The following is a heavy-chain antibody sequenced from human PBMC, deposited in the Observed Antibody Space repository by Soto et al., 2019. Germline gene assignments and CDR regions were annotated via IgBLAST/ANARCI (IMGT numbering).Heavy chain of an antibody. Sequence: QVQLQESGPGLVKPSETLSLTCTVSGGSTTYYYCSWFRHAHEQGLEWLGYIYYTGSTNYNPSLKSRLTMSVDSSKSQCAVNLTSVTAEDTAVYYCAKWWGPGVIVVDYWGQGALVIVSS. D-gene: IGHD3-22*01. CDR1: GGSTTYYY. V-gene: IGHV4-59*01. CDR3: AKWWGPGVIVVDY. J-gene: IGHJ4*02. CDR2: IYYTGST.